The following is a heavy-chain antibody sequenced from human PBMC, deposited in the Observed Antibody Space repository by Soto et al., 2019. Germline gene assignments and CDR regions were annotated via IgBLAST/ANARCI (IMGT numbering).Heavy chain of an antibody. Sequence: EVQLVESGGGLVQPGGSLRLSCAASGFTFSKYWMYWVRQAPGKGLEWVSRINSDGSVSSHADSVRGRLTISRDNIKNTLYLHMDSLRAEDTAVYFCARGDCVGGTCYSLAGSFYYYMDVWGKGTTVTVFS. V-gene: IGHV3-74*02. CDR3: ARGDCVGGTCYSLAGSFYYYMDV. CDR1: GFTFSKYW. CDR2: INSDGSVS. J-gene: IGHJ6*03. D-gene: IGHD2-15*01.